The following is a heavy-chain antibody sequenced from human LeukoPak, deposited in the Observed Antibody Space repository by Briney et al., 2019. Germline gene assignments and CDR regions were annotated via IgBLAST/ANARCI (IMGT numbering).Heavy chain of an antibody. Sequence: AESLRLPCAASGFIFSNYAMSRLRQAPGKGLEWVSAISGGGGSTYYADSVKGRFTISRDNSKNTLYLQMNSLRAEDTAVYYCASQTEYAGGWVNYWGQGTLVTVSS. CDR2: ISGGGGST. D-gene: IGHD6-19*01. J-gene: IGHJ4*02. V-gene: IGHV3-23*01. CDR3: ASQTEYAGGWVNY. CDR1: GFIFSNYA.